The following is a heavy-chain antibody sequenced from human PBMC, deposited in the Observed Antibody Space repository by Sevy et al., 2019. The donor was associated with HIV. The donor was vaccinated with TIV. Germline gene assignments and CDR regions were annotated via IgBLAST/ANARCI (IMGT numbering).Heavy chain of an antibody. V-gene: IGHV3-74*01. CDR1: GITLTPYW. D-gene: IGHD3-22*01. CDR3: SRGLYYYDMRGHQEPGDY. J-gene: IGHJ4*02. Sequence: GGSLRLSCAASGITLTPYWMHWVRQVPGKGLVWVSRINSDGSSTSYAESVKGRFNISRDNGKNTLYLQMKSLRVEDTAVYFCSRGLYYYDMRGHQEPGDYWGQGVLVTVSS. CDR2: INSDGSST.